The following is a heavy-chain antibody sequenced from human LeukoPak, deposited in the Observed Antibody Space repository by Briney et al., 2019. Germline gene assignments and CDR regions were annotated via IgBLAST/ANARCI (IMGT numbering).Heavy chain of an antibody. Sequence: GASVKVSCKASGYTFTGYDINWVRQATGQGLEWMGWINPNSGGTNYAQKFQGRVTMTRDTSISTAYMELSRLRSDDTAVYYCARVPPGLSYFDYWGQGTLVTVSS. D-gene: IGHD3/OR15-3a*01. J-gene: IGHJ4*02. CDR3: ARVPPGLSYFDY. CDR1: GYTFTGYD. CDR2: INPNSGGT. V-gene: IGHV1-2*02.